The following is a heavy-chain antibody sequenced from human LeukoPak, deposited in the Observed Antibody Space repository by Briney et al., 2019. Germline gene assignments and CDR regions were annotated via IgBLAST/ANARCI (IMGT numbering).Heavy chain of an antibody. CDR3: ARDLTTSDN. J-gene: IGHJ4*02. CDR2: INWSGGRT. V-gene: IGHV3-20*04. D-gene: IGHD1/OR15-1a*01. Sequence: PGGSLRLSCAASGFPFSNYWMHWVRQAPGKGLEWVSGINWSGGRTGYADSLKGRFTISRDNAKNTLYLQMNSLRDEDTALYYCARDLTTSDNWGQGTLVTVSS. CDR1: GFPFSNYW.